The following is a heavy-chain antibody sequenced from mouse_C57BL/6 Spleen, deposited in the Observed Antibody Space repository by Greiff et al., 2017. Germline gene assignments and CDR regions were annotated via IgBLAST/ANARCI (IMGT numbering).Heavy chain of an antibody. J-gene: IGHJ4*01. D-gene: IGHD1-1*01. CDR3: ASLTTVVAPYYAMEY. Sequence: EVKLQESGGGLVKPGGSLKLSCAASGFTFSDYGMHWVRQAPEKGLEWVSYIRSGSSTIYYADTVKGRFTISRANAKNTLFLQMTSLRSEDTAMYYCASLTTVVAPYYAMEYWGQGTSVTVSS. V-gene: IGHV5-17*01. CDR1: GFTFSDYG. CDR2: IRSGSSTI.